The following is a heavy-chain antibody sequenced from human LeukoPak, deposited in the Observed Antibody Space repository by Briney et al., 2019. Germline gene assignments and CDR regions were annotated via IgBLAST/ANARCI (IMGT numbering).Heavy chain of an antibody. V-gene: IGHV3-53*01. D-gene: IGHD3-22*01. CDR1: GFTVSSNY. J-gene: IGHJ4*02. CDR3: AKDGTFSGYYGDY. CDR2: IYSGGST. Sequence: GGSLRLSCAASGFTVSSNYMSWVRQAPGKGLEWVSVIYSGGSTYYADSVKGRFTISRDNSKNTLYLQMNSLRAEDTAVYYCAKDGTFSGYYGDYWGQGTLVTVSS.